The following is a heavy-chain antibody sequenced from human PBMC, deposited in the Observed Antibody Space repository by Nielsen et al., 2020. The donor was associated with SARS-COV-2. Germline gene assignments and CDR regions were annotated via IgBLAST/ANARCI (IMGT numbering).Heavy chain of an antibody. D-gene: IGHD3-3*01. V-gene: IGHV3-30*18. Sequence: VRQAPGKGLEWVAVISYDGSNKYYADSVKGRFTISRDNSKNTLYLQMNSLRAEDTAVYYCAKEGTELRSLEWPNFYFFMDVWGKGTTVTVSS. J-gene: IGHJ6*03. CDR2: ISYDGSNK. CDR3: AKEGTELRSLEWPNFYFFMDV.